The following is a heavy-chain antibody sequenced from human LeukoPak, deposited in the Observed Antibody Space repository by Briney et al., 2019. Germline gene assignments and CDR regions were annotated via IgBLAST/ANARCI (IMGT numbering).Heavy chain of an antibody. V-gene: IGHV3-7*03. CDR2: INQDGSER. Sequence: GGSLRLSCAASGFTFSSYWMTWVRQAPGKGLEWVANINQDGSERYYVDSVKGRFTISRDNAKNSLYLQMNSLRAEDTAVYYCARDRTQTYYDFWSGYSYYFDYWGQGTLVTVSS. J-gene: IGHJ4*02. CDR3: ARDRTQTYYDFWSGYSYYFDY. D-gene: IGHD3-3*01. CDR1: GFTFSSYW.